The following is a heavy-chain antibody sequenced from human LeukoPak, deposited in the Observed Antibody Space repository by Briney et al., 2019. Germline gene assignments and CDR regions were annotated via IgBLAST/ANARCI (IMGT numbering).Heavy chain of an antibody. D-gene: IGHD5-24*01. V-gene: IGHV4-39*07. Sequence: SETLSLTCTVSDYSISSGYSYYWSWIRQPPGKGLEWIGEINHSGSTNYNPSLKSRVTISVDTSKNQFSLKLSSVTAADTAVYYCARRARGYKPIDYWGQGTLVTVSS. CDR2: INHSGST. CDR3: ARRARGYKPIDY. J-gene: IGHJ4*02. CDR1: DYSISSGYSYY.